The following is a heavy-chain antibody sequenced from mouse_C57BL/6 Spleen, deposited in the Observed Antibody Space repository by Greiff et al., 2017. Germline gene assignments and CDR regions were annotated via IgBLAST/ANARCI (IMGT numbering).Heavy chain of an antibody. Sequence: LQQSGAELVRPGASVKMSCKASGYTFTSYNMHWVKQTPRQGLEWIGAIYPGNGDTSYNEKFTGKATLTVDKSSSTAYMQLSRLTSEDSAVYFCARGGLLWQKNYFDYWGQGTTLTVSS. CDR1: GYTFTSYN. D-gene: IGHD2-1*01. CDR3: ARGGLLWQKNYFDY. J-gene: IGHJ2*01. CDR2: IYPGNGDT. V-gene: IGHV1-12*01.